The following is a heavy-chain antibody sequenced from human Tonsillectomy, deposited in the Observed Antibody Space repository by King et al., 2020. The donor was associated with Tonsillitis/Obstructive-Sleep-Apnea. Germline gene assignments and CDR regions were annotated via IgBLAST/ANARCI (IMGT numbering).Heavy chain of an antibody. CDR1: GFSISYNY. CDR3: AGDATSITAWAL. Sequence: VQLVESGGGLIQPGGSLRLSCAASGFSISYNYISWVRQAPWKGLEWVSIIYTGDRTDYADSVKGRFNISRDNSKNTLFLQMNSLRVEDTAMYYCAGDATSITAWALWGQGTPVTVSS. J-gene: IGHJ4*02. V-gene: IGHV3-53*01. D-gene: IGHD1-20*01. CDR2: IYTGDRT.